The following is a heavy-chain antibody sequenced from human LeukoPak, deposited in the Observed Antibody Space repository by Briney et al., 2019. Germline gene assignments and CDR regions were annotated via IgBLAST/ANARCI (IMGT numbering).Heavy chain of an antibody. CDR1: GFTFSSYA. V-gene: IGHV3-23*01. D-gene: IGHD2-2*01. Sequence: PGGSLRLSCAASGFTFSSYAMSWVRQAPGKGLEWVSAISGSGGSTYYADSVKGRFTISRDNSKNTLYLQMNSLKAEDTAVYYCAKEGSADCSSTSCRSEYYFDYWGQGTLVTVSS. J-gene: IGHJ4*02. CDR3: AKEGSADCSSTSCRSEYYFDY. CDR2: ISGSGGST.